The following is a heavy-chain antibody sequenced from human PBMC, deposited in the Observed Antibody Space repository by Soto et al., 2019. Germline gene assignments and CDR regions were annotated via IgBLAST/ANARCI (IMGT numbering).Heavy chain of an antibody. CDR1: GGSFSGYY. V-gene: IGHV4-34*01. Sequence: SETLSLTCAVYGGSFSGYYWSWIRQPPGKGLEWIGEINHSGSTNYNPSLKSRVTISVDTSKNQFSLKLSSVTAADTAVYYCARGDGYCTNGVCYTTPYSSGWAGYNWFDPWGQGTLVTVSS. D-gene: IGHD2-8*01. CDR2: INHSGST. CDR3: ARGDGYCTNGVCYTTPYSSGWAGYNWFDP. J-gene: IGHJ5*02.